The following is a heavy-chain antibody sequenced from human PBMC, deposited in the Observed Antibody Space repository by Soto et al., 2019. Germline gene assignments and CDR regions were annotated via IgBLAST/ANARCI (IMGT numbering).Heavy chain of an antibody. J-gene: IGHJ6*02. CDR2: IDWDDDK. V-gene: IGHV2-70*01. Sequence: SGPTLVNPTQTLTLTCTFSGFSLSTSGMCVSWIRQPPGKALEWLALIDWDDDKYYSTSLKTRLTISKDTSKNQVVLTMTNMDPVDTATYYCARLQGGPEYYYGMDVWGQGTTVTVSS. CDR3: ARLQGGPEYYYGMDV. CDR1: GFSLSTSGMC. D-gene: IGHD2-15*01.